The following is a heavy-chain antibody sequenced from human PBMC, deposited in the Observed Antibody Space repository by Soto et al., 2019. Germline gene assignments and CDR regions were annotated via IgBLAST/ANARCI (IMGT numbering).Heavy chain of an antibody. Sequence: HPWGSLGLSCAASGFTFSIYEMDWVRQAPGKGLDWVSYISSSGSTIYYADSVKGRFTISRDNAKNSLYLQMNSLRAEDTAVYYCARMGRGMDVWGQGTTVTVSS. CDR3: ARMGRGMDV. CDR1: GFTFSIYE. J-gene: IGHJ6*02. V-gene: IGHV3-48*03. CDR2: ISSSGSTI.